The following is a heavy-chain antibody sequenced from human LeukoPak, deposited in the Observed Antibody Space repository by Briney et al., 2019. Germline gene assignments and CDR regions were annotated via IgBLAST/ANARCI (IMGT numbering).Heavy chain of an antibody. CDR3: ARGMGSGTYSIFDY. D-gene: IGHD3-10*01. CDR2: IDTGGAA. V-gene: IGHV3-13*04. Sequence: PGGSLRLSCAASGFTFSAYDMHWVRQAAGEGLEWVSGIDTGGAAYYPGSVKGRFSISRENGKNSFYLQMTGLRAGDTAVYYCARGMGSGTYSIFDYWGQGTLVTVSS. J-gene: IGHJ4*02. CDR1: GFTFSAYD.